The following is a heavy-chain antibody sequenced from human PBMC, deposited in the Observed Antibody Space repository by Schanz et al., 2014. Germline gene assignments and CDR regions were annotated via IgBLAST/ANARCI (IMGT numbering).Heavy chain of an antibody. Sequence: QVQLVQSWAEVKGPGASVKVSCKASGYTFTSYGLSWVRQAPGQGLEWLGWIRPDNGHTTYSQKVRDRVIFTTDTSANTAYMELRSLRSDDTAHYYCVRVPSRDVSFDLWGRGTLVTVSS. CDR2: IRPDNGHT. D-gene: IGHD3-16*01. CDR3: VRVPSRDVSFDL. V-gene: IGHV1-18*01. CDR1: GYTFTSYG. J-gene: IGHJ2*01.